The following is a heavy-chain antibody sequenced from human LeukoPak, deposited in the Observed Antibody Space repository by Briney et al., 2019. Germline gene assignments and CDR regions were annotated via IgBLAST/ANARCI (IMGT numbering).Heavy chain of an antibody. CDR2: IIPIFGTA. J-gene: IGHJ6*02. CDR3: ARVVGYCSSTSCGGRYGMDV. Sequence: SVKVSCKASGGTFSSYAISWVRQAPGQGLEWMGGIIPIFGTANYAQKFQGRVTITADESTSTAYMELSSLRSEDTAVYYCARVVGYCSSTSCGGRYGMDVWGQGTTVTVSS. D-gene: IGHD2-2*01. V-gene: IGHV1-69*13. CDR1: GGTFSSYA.